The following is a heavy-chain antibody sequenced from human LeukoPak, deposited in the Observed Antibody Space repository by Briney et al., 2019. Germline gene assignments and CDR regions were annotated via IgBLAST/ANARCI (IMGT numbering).Heavy chain of an antibody. J-gene: IGHJ4*02. D-gene: IGHD6-19*01. CDR3: ARDVSSSGWFWSFFGH. CDR2: ISPKNGNT. CDR1: GYTFTSYG. Sequence: ASVKVSCKGSGYTFTSYGISWVGQAPGQGLEGMGWISPKNGNTNYAQKLQGRGNITTDTSSPTAYMELRSLRSDDTAVYYRARDVSSSGWFWSFFGHWGQGTPVTVSS. V-gene: IGHV1-18*01.